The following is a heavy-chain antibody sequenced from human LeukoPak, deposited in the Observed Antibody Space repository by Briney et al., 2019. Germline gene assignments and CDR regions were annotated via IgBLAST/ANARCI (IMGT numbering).Heavy chain of an antibody. CDR3: ARDWGDDCNFGLDY. Sequence: ASVKVSCKASGYMFTTYGITWVRQAPGQGLEWIGWISAYNGNTDYAQKLQGRVTMTTDTSTNTAYMELRSLRSDDTAVYYCARDWGDDCNFGLDYWGQGTLVTVSS. J-gene: IGHJ4*02. CDR2: ISAYNGNT. CDR1: GYMFTTYG. D-gene: IGHD5-24*01. V-gene: IGHV1-18*01.